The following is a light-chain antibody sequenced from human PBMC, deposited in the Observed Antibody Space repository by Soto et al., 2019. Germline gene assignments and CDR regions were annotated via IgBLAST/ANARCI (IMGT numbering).Light chain of an antibody. V-gene: IGKV1-5*01. CDR1: QTISRW. Sequence: DIQMTQSPSTLSSSVGDRVTLPCRASQTISRWLAWYQPKPGKAPRLLIYTASTSESGVPSRFSASGSGTEFTLTISSLHPDDFATYYCQEYNNYWTFGQGTKVDNK. CDR2: TAS. J-gene: IGKJ1*01. CDR3: QEYNNYWT.